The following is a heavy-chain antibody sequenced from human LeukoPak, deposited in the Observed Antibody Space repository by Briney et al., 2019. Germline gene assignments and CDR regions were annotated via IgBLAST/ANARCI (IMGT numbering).Heavy chain of an antibody. V-gene: IGHV4-4*07. D-gene: IGHD6-13*01. CDR1: GGSISSYY. Sequence: SETLSLTCTVSGGSISSYYWSWIRQPAGKGLEWIGRIYTSGSTNYNPSLKSRVTMSVDTSKNQFSLKLSSVTAADTAVYYCARETSGIAAEKDAFDIWGQGTMVTVSS. J-gene: IGHJ3*02. CDR2: IYTSGST. CDR3: ARETSGIAAEKDAFDI.